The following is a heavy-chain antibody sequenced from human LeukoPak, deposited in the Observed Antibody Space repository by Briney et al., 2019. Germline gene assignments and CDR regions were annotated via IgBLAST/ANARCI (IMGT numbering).Heavy chain of an antibody. J-gene: IGHJ4*02. CDR3: ARYNSGWNDY. CDR1: GFSFSTTW. V-gene: IGHV3-21*01. D-gene: IGHD6-19*01. Sequence: GGSLRLSCAASGFSFSTTWMHWVRQAPGKGLEWVSSISSTSSLIWYADSLKGRFTISRDNAKNSLYLQMDSLRAEDTAVYYCARYNSGWNDYWGQGTLVTVSS. CDR2: ISSTSSLI.